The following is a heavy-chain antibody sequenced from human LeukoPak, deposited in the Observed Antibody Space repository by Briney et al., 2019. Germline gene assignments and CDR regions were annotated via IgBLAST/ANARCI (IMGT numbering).Heavy chain of an antibody. D-gene: IGHD2-2*02. CDR2: IKDKSDGGTT. J-gene: IGHJ5*01. CDR1: GFKFSNAW. CDR3: TTLRYCGGNSCYKRGNWFDF. V-gene: IGHV3-15*01. Sequence: PGGSLRLSCAASGFKFSNAWMTWVRQAPGKGLEWVGRIKDKSDGGTTDYAAPVKGRFTISRDDSQSTVYLQMNSLKAEDTAVYSCTTLRYCGGNSCYKRGNWFDFWGQGTLVTVSS.